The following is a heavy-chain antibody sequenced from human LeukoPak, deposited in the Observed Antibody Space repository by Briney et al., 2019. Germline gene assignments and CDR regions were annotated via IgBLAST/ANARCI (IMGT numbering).Heavy chain of an antibody. V-gene: IGHV1-69*04. D-gene: IGHD2-15*01. Sequence: SVKVSCKASGGTFSSYAISWVRQAPGQGLEWMGRIIPILGIANYAQKFQGRVTITADKSTSTAYKELSSLRSEDTAVYYCARGLQLSCALPANCWFDPWGQGTLVTVSS. CDR1: GGTFSSYA. CDR2: IIPILGIA. J-gene: IGHJ5*02. CDR3: ARGLQLSCALPANCWFDP.